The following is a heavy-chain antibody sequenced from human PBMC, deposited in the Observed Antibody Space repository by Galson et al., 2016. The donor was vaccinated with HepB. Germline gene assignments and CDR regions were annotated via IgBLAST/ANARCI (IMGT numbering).Heavy chain of an antibody. Sequence: SVKVSCKASGYTFTSYAMNWVRQAPGQGLEWMGYVNTTTGNPTYAPVFTGRFVFSLDTSVTTAYLQISGLKAEDSAVYYCASRYCTGSRCFSRSLDAFDIWGQGTMVTVSS. J-gene: IGHJ3*02. CDR2: VNTTTGNP. D-gene: IGHD2-8*02. CDR1: GYTFTSYA. CDR3: ASRYCTGSRCFSRSLDAFDI. V-gene: IGHV7-4-1*02.